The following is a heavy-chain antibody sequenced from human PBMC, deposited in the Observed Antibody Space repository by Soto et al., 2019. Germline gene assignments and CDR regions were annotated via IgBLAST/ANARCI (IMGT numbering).Heavy chain of an antibody. J-gene: IGHJ4*02. V-gene: IGHV3-53*01. CDR1: GFTVSSNY. Sequence: GGSLRLSCAASGFTVSSNYMSWVRQAPGKGLEWVSVIYSGGSTYYADSVKGRFTISRDNSKNTLYLQMNSLRAEDTAVYYCARDTRGTGTLRSPDYFDYWGQGTLVTVSS. CDR2: IYSGGST. CDR3: ARDTRGTGTLRSPDYFDY. D-gene: IGHD3-16*01.